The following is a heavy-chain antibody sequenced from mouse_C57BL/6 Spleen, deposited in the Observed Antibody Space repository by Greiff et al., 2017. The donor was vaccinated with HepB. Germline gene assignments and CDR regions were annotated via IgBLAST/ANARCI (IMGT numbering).Heavy chain of an antibody. D-gene: IGHD2-5*01. V-gene: IGHV5-17*01. J-gene: IGHJ4*01. Sequence: EVQLQESGGGLVKPGGSLKLSCAASGFTFSDYGMHWVRQAPEKGLEWVAYISSGSSTIYYADTVKGRFTISRDNAKNTLFLQMTSLRSEDTAMYYCAYSNYYYYAMDYWGQGTSVTVSS. CDR1: GFTFSDYG. CDR2: ISSGSSTI. CDR3: AYSNYYYYAMDY.